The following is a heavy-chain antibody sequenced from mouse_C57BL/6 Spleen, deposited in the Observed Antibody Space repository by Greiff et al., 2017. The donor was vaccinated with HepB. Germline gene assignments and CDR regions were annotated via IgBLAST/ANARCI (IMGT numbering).Heavy chain of an antibody. CDR2: IDPSDSYT. V-gene: IGHV1-50*01. Sequence: VQLQQPGAELVKPGASVKLSCKASGYTFTSYWMQWVKQRPGQGLEWIGEIDPSDSYTNYNQKFKGKATLTVDTSSSTAYMQLSSLTSEDSAVYYCARVNYGSSSYYFDYWGQGTTLTVSS. J-gene: IGHJ2*01. CDR3: ARVNYGSSSYYFDY. CDR1: GYTFTSYW. D-gene: IGHD1-1*01.